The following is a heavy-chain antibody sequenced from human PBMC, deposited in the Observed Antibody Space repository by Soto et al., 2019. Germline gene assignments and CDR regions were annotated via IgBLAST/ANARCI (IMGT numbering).Heavy chain of an antibody. CDR3: AKDRGGWYDY. CDR2: ISGSGGST. J-gene: IGHJ4*02. CDR1: GFTFSSYA. Sequence: WGSLRLSCAASGFTFSSYAIIWCRQAPLKGLEWVSAISGSGGSTYYADSVKGRFTISRDNSKNTLYLQMNSLRAEDTAVYYCAKDRGGWYDYWGQGTLVTVSS. V-gene: IGHV3-23*01. D-gene: IGHD6-19*01.